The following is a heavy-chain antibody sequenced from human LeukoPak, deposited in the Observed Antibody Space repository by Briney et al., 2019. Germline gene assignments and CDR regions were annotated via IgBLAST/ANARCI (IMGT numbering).Heavy chain of an antibody. CDR1: GFTFSSYW. J-gene: IGHJ4*02. CDR3: APGGVAGDY. CDR2: IKQDGSEK. D-gene: IGHD6-19*01. Sequence: GGSLRLSCVASGFTFSSYWMNWVRRAPGKGLEWVANIKQDGSEKYYVDSVKGRFTISRDNAKNSLFLQMNSLRAEDTAVYYCAPGGVAGDYWGQGTLVTVSS. V-gene: IGHV3-7*01.